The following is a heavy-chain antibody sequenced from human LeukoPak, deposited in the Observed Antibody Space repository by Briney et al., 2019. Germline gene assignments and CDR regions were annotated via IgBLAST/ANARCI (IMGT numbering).Heavy chain of an antibody. Sequence: GASVKVSCKASGGTFSSYAISWVRQAPGQGLEWMGGIIPIFGTANYAQKFQGRVTITADESTSTTYMELSSLRSEDTAVYYCARMGRYWFDPWGQGTLVTVSS. CDR2: IIPIFGTA. CDR1: GGTFSSYA. J-gene: IGHJ5*02. CDR3: ARMGRYWFDP. V-gene: IGHV1-69*13.